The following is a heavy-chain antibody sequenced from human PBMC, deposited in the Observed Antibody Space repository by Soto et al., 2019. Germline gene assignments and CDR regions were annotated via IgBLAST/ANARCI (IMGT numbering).Heavy chain of an antibody. CDR3: GRDKNGPYYYYYGMDV. D-gene: IGHD2-8*01. CDR1: GYTFTSYG. V-gene: IGHV1-18*04. CDR2: ISAYNGNT. J-gene: IGHJ6*02. Sequence: ASVKVSCKASGYTFTSYGISWVRQAPGQGLEWMGWISAYNGNTNYAQKLQGRVTMTTDTSTSTAYMELRSLRSDDTAVYYCGRDKNGPYYYYYGMDVWGQGTTVTVSS.